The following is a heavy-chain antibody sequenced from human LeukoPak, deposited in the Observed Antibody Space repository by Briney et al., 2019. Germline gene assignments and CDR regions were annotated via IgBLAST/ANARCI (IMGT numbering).Heavy chain of an antibody. Sequence: PGGSLRLSCAASGFTVSSNYMSWVRQAPGKGLEWVSHISTGTYIAYADSVKGRFTISRDNARNSLYLEMNSLRAEDTAVYYCTREQDREAAATIVGDYWGQGTLVTVSS. CDR2: ISTGTYI. CDR3: TREQDREAAATIVGDY. D-gene: IGHD3-22*01. V-gene: IGHV3-69-1*02. J-gene: IGHJ4*02. CDR1: GFTVSSNY.